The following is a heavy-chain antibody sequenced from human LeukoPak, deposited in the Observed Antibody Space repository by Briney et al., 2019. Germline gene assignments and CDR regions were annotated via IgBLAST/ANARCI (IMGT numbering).Heavy chain of an antibody. CDR1: GGTFSIYA. Sequence: GASVKVSCTASGGTFSIYAISWVRQAPGQGLEWMGGIIPIFGTANYAQKFQGRVTITADESTSTAYMELSSLRSEDTAVYYCAREAYYDSRHFDYWGQGTLVTVSS. CDR3: AREAYYDSRHFDY. CDR2: IIPIFGTA. J-gene: IGHJ4*02. V-gene: IGHV1-69*13. D-gene: IGHD3-22*01.